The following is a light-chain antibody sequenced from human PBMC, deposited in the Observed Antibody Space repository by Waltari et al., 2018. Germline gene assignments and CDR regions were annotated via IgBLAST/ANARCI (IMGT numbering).Light chain of an antibody. J-gene: IGKJ1*01. CDR1: QSVGRS. CDR2: GTS. V-gene: IGKV3-20*01. CDR3: QHYVSLPVT. Sequence: EILLTQSPGTLSLSPGERATLSCRASQSVGRSLAWYQQKPGQPPRLLIYGTSNRATGIPDRFSGCGSGTDFSLTISRLEPEDVAVYYCQHYVSLPVTFGQGTKVEIK.